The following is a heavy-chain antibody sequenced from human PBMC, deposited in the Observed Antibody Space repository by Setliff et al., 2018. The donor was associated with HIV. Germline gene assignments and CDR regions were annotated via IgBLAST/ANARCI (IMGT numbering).Heavy chain of an antibody. Sequence: SVKVSCKVSGDTFNNYGLNWVRQAPGQGLEWMGGIIPIFNSADYAQKFQGRVTITTDESTSTAYMDLSSLKSEDTAIYYCARTSGDAYNYEGAFDVWGQGTLVTVSS. CDR3: ARTSGDAYNYEGAFDV. CDR2: IIPIFNSA. V-gene: IGHV1-69*05. CDR1: GDTFNNYG. J-gene: IGHJ3*01. D-gene: IGHD5-12*01.